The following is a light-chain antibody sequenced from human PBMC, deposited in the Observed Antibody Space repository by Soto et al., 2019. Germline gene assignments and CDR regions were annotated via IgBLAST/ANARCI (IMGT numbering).Light chain of an antibody. CDR3: SSYTTTSTRVV. V-gene: IGLV2-14*01. CDR2: EVI. CDR1: SSDVGGYNF. Sequence: QSALTQPRSVSGSPGQSVTISCTGTSSDVGGYNFVSWYQQHPGNAPKLMIYEVINRPSGVSNRFSGSKSGNTASLTISGLQAEDEADYYCSSYTTTSTRVVFGGGTKLTVL. J-gene: IGLJ2*01.